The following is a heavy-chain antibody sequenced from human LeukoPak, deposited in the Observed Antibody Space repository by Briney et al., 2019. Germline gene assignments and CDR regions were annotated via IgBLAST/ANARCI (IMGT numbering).Heavy chain of an antibody. CDR1: GGSIRSYY. V-gene: IGHV4-59*01. D-gene: IGHD3-16*01. CDR3: ARDKEPGGVDY. J-gene: IGHJ4*02. CDR2: IYYSGST. Sequence: SETLSLTCTVSGGSIRSYYWSWIRQPPGKGLEWIGYIYYSGSTNYNPSLKSRVTISVDTSKNQFSLKLSSVTAADTAVYYCARDKEPGGVDYWGQGTLVTVSS.